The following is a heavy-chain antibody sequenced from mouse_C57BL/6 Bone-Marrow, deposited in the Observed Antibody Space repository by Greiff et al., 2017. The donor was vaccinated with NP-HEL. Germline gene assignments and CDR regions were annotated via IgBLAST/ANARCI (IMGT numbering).Heavy chain of an antibody. J-gene: IGHJ1*03. Sequence: QVQLQQSGAELVRPGTSVKVSCKASGYAFTNYLIEWVKQRPGQGLEWIGVINPGSGGTNYNEKFKGKATLTADKSSSTAYMPLSSLTSEDSAVYFCARRRDSNSWYFDVWGTGTTVTVSS. CDR3: ARRRDSNSWYFDV. D-gene: IGHD2-5*01. V-gene: IGHV1-54*01. CDR1: GYAFTNYL. CDR2: INPGSGGT.